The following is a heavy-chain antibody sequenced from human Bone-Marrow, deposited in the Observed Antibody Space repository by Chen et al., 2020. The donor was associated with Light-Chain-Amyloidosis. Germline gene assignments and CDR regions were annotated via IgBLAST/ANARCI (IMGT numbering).Heavy chain of an antibody. CDR2: SRNKVNGYTT. D-gene: IGHD3-9*01. Sequence: EVQLVESGGGLVQPGGSLRLSCAASGFTFSDHYMDWVRQAPGKGLEWVGRSRNKVNGYTTESAASVKGRFTVSRDDSKNSLYLQMASLRTDDTAVYYCSRGGTSLTRYYSPMDVWGQGTTVTVSS. CDR3: SRGGTSLTRYYSPMDV. J-gene: IGHJ6*02. V-gene: IGHV3-72*01. CDR1: GFTFSDHY.